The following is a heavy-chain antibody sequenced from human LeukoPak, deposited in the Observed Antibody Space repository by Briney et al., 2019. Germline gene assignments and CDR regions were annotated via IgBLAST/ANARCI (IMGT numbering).Heavy chain of an antibody. CDR1: GGSFSGYY. V-gene: IGHV4-34*01. CDR2: INHSGST. J-gene: IGHJ4*02. CDR3: ARGLYDSSGYYPLNFDY. D-gene: IGHD3-22*01. Sequence: SETLSLTCAVYGGSFSGYYWSWIRQPPGKGLEWIGKINHSGSTNYNPSLKSRVTISVDTSKNQFSLKLSSVTAADTAVYYCARGLYDSSGYYPLNFDYWGQGTLVTVSS.